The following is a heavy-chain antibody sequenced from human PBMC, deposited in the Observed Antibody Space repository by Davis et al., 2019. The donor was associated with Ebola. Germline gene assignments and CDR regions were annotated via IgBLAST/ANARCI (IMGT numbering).Heavy chain of an antibody. V-gene: IGHV3-53*05. J-gene: IGHJ4*02. Sequence: ESLKISCSASGFTLSTSAMHWVRQAPGKGLEWVSVIYDQSTAYADSVRGRFIISRDKSNNTLYLEMNSLRVDDTAVYYCATTQWLREFDNWGQGTLVTVSS. CDR1: GFTLSTSA. CDR3: ATTQWLREFDN. D-gene: IGHD6-19*01. CDR2: IYDQST.